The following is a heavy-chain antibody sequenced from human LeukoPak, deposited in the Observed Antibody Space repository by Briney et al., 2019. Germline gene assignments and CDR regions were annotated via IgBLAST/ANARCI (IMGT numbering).Heavy chain of an antibody. V-gene: IGHV4-59*01. J-gene: IGHJ5*02. CDR1: GGSISSYY. CDR2: IYYSGST. CDR3: ARVPVDRNPWFGELLSWFDP. D-gene: IGHD3-10*01. Sequence: SETLSLTCTVSGGSISSYYWSWIRQPPGKGLEWIGYIYYSGSTNYNPSLKSRVTISVDTSKNQFSLKLSSVTAADTAVYYCARVPVDRNPWFGELLSWFDPWGQGTLVTVSS.